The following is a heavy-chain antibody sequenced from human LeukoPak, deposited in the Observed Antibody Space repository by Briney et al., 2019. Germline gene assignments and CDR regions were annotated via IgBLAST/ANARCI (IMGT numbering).Heavy chain of an antibody. D-gene: IGHD2-2*01. Sequence: PSETLSLTCTVSGGSISSYYWSWIRQPAGKGLEWIGRIYTSGSTNYNPSLKSRVTMSVDTSKNQFSLKLSSVTAADTAVYYCARGYCSSTSCLYYYYYYMDVWGKGTTVTVSS. CDR1: GGSISSYY. J-gene: IGHJ6*03. CDR2: IYTSGST. CDR3: ARGYCSSTSCLYYYYYYMDV. V-gene: IGHV4-4*07.